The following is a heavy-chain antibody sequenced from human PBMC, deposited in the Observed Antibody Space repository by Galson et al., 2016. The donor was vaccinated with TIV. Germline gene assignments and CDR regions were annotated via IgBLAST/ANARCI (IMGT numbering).Heavy chain of an antibody. CDR2: VCYSGTT. V-gene: IGHV4-39*01. Sequence: LSLTCSVSGGSITRGLNFWAWIRQSPGKGLAWIGHVCYSGTTYYHPSLESRVTISVDTSKNQFSLSLTSVTAADTALYFCARRGSSSGAFDFWGQGILVTVST. D-gene: IGHD6-6*01. CDR3: ARRGSSSGAFDF. J-gene: IGHJ4*02. CDR1: GGSITRGLNF.